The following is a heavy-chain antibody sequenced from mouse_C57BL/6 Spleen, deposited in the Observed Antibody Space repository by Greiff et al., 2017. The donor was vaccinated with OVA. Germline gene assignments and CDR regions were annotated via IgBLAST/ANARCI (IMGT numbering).Heavy chain of an antibody. V-gene: IGHV1-52*01. CDR1: GYTFTSYW. CDR2: IDPSDSET. J-gene: IGHJ4*01. D-gene: IGHD1-1*01. Sequence: QVQLKQPGAELVRPGSSVKLSCKASGYTFTSYWMHWVKQRPIQGLEWIGNIDPSDSETHYNQKFKDKATLTVDKSSSTAYMQLSSLTSEDSAVYYCATDYGSSPYAMDYWGQGTSVTASS. CDR3: ATDYGSSPYAMDY.